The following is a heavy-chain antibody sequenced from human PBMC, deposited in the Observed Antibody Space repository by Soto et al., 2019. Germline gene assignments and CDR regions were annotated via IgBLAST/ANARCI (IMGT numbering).Heavy chain of an antibody. D-gene: IGHD7-27*01. Sequence: EVQLVESGGGLVQPGGSLRLSCAASGFTFSSYAMHWVRQAPGKGLEYVSAISSNGGSTYYANSVKGRFTISRDNSKNTLYLQMGSLRAEDMAVYYWARALGYAFDIWGQGTMVTVSS. J-gene: IGHJ3*02. V-gene: IGHV3-64*01. CDR1: GFTFSSYA. CDR3: ARALGYAFDI. CDR2: ISSNGGST.